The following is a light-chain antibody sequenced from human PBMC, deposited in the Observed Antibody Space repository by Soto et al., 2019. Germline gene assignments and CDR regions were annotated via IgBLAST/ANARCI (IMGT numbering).Light chain of an antibody. CDR1: QSVATN. CDR2: GAS. CDR3: QQYNNWPLT. J-gene: IGKJ4*01. V-gene: IGKV3-15*01. Sequence: EAVLTQSPAILSVFPGERATLSCRASQSVATNLAWYQQRPGQAPRLLIYGASKRAIGLPARFSGSGSGTEFNLTISSLQSEDFGVYYCQQYNNWPLTFGGGTKVDIK.